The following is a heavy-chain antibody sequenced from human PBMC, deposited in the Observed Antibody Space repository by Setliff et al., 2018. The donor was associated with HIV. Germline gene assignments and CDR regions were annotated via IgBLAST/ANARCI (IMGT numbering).Heavy chain of an antibody. Sequence: ASVKVSCKASGYTFTSYAIHWVRRAPGQRLEWMGWINAGKGNTKYSQKFQGRVTITRDTSASTAYLDLSSLRSEDTAVYYCARDKYYHDTSGPPLDYWGQGTLVTVSS. V-gene: IGHV1-3*01. D-gene: IGHD3-22*01. CDR1: GYTFTSYA. J-gene: IGHJ4*02. CDR2: INAGKGNT. CDR3: ARDKYYHDTSGPPLDY.